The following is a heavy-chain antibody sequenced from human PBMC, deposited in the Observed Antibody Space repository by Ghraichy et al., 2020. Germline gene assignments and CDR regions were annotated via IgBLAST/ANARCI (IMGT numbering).Heavy chain of an antibody. CDR2: ISGSGGST. CDR3: AKGPAFWSGYPHYFDY. D-gene: IGHD3-3*01. V-gene: IGHV3-23*01. Sequence: GGSLRLSCAASGFTFSSYAMSWVRQAPGKGLEWVSAISGSGGSTYYADSVKGRFTISRDNSKNTLYLQMNSLRAEDTAVYYCAKGPAFWSGYPHYFDYWGQGTLVTVSS. J-gene: IGHJ4*02. CDR1: GFTFSSYA.